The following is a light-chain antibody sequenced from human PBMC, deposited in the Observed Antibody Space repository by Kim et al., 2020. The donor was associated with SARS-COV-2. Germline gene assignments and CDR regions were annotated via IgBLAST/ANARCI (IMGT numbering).Light chain of an antibody. CDR3: SSYTSSSTNV. Sequence: GQSITTSYTGTSSDVGGYNDVSWYQQHPGKAPKLMIYDVSKRPSGVSNRFSGSKSGNTASLTISGLQAEDEADYYCSSYTSSSTNVFGTGTKVTVL. V-gene: IGLV2-14*04. CDR1: SSDVGGYND. CDR2: DVS. J-gene: IGLJ1*01.